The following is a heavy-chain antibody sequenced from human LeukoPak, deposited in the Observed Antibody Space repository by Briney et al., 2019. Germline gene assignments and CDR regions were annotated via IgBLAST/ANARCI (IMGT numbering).Heavy chain of an antibody. J-gene: IGHJ4*02. CDR3: VSGWYWYYFDY. V-gene: IGHV4-34*01. D-gene: IGHD2-8*02. Sequence: SETLSLTCAVYGGSFSGYYWSWIRQPPGKGLEWIGEINHSGSTNYNPSLKSRVTISVDTSKNQFSLKLSSVTAADTAVYYCVSGWYWYYFDYWGQGTLVTVSS. CDR1: GGSFSGYY. CDR2: INHSGST.